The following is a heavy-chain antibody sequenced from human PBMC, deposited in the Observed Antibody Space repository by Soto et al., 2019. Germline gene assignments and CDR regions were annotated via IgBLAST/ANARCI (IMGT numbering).Heavy chain of an antibody. CDR1: GYTFTGYY. CDR3: ARARRYSSSWYYFDY. V-gene: IGHV1-2*04. J-gene: IGHJ4*02. Sequence: ASVKVSCKASGYTFTGYYMHWVRQAPGQGLEWMGWINPNSGGTNYAQKFQGWVTMTRDTSIGTAYMELSRLRSDDTAVYYCARARRYSSSWYYFDYWGQGTLVTVSS. D-gene: IGHD6-13*01. CDR2: INPNSGGT.